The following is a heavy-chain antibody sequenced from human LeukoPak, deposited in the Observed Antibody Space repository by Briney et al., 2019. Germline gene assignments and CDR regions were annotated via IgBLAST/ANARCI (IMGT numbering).Heavy chain of an antibody. V-gene: IGHV4-34*01. CDR3: ARLTQLVYYYYYMDV. CDR2: INHSGST. D-gene: IGHD6-13*01. J-gene: IGHJ6*03. Sequence: SETLSLTCAVYGGSFSGYYWSWIRQPPGKGLEWIGEINHSGSTNYNPSLKSRVTISVDTSKNQFSLKLSSVTAADTAVYYCARLTQLVYYYYYMDVWGKGTTVTVSS. CDR1: GGSFSGYY.